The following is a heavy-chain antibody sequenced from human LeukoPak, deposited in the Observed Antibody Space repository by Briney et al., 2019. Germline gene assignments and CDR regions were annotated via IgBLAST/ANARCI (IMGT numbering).Heavy chain of an antibody. Sequence: SETLSLTCTVSGGSISSYYWSWIRQPPGKGLEWIGRIYTSGITNYNPSLKSRVTISVDTSKNQFSLKLTSVTASDTAVYYCARLPDPWGQGTLVTVSS. J-gene: IGHJ5*02. CDR3: ARLPDP. CDR1: GGSISSYY. V-gene: IGHV4-4*08. CDR2: IYTSGIT.